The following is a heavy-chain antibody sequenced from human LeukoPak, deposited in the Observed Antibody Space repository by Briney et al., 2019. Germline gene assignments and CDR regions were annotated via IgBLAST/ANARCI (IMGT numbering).Heavy chain of an antibody. CDR2: IWHDGSNR. V-gene: IGHV3-33*08. CDR3: VRVVTVSNTDPAFDI. CDR1: GFTFSSYW. J-gene: IGHJ3*02. D-gene: IGHD2-21*02. Sequence: GGSLRLSCAASGFTFSSYWMHWVRQAPGKGLEWVAVIWHDGSNRHYADSVKGRFTISRDNPKSTLYLQMNSLRAEDTAVYYCVRVVTVSNTDPAFDIWGQGTLVTVSS.